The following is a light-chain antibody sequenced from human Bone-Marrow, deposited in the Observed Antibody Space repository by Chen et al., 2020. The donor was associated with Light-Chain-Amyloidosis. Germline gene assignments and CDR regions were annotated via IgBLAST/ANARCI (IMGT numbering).Light chain of an antibody. CDR3: QQYGTSPLT. CDR2: GSS. Sequence: EIVFTQSPGSLSLSPGEGANLPCRASQTISSNYLTWYQQKFGQAPRLLIYGSSSRATGITDRFTGSWSGTDFTLTIHRLEPEDFAMYYCQQYGTSPLTVGGGTKVEIK. CDR1: QTISSNY. J-gene: IGKJ4*01. V-gene: IGKV3-20*01.